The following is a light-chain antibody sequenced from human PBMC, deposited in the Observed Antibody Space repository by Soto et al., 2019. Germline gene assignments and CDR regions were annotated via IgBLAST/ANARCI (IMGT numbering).Light chain of an antibody. CDR3: SAYTSSSTLYV. CDR1: SSDVGGYNY. CDR2: DVS. J-gene: IGLJ1*01. V-gene: IGLV2-14*01. Sequence: QSALTQPASVSGSPGQSITISCTGTSSDVGGYNYVSWYQQHPGKAPKLMIYDVSNRPSGVSNRFSVSNSGNTASLTISGLQAEDEADYYCSAYTSSSTLYVFGTGTKVTVL.